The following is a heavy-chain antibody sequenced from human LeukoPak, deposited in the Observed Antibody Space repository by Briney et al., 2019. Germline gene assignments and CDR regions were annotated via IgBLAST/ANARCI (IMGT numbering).Heavy chain of an antibody. CDR3: ARERDGWAPGYDIAYYYYGMDV. Sequence: SETLTLTCTVSGGSISSGGYYRSWIRQPPGKGLEWIGYIYHSGSTYYNPSLKSRVTISVDRSKNQFSLKLSSVTAADTAVYYCARERDGWAPGYDIAYYYYGMDVWGQGTTVTVSS. CDR2: IYHSGST. J-gene: IGHJ6*02. D-gene: IGHD3-9*01. V-gene: IGHV4-30-2*01. CDR1: GGSISSGGYY.